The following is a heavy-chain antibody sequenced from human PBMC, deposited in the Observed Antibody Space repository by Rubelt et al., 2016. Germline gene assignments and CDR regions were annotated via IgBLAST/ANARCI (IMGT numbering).Heavy chain of an antibody. Sequence: QLQLQESGPGLVKPPETLSLTCTVSGGSISSSSHYWGWIRQPPGKGLEWIGSIYYSGSTYYNPALKSRVTISVYTSKTQFSLKLSSVTAADTAMYYCARHAFIVTTGSFWDFWGQGTLVTVSS. V-gene: IGHV4-39*01. J-gene: IGHJ4*02. CDR3: ARHAFIVTTGSFWDF. CDR1: GGSISSSSHY. CDR2: IYYSGST. D-gene: IGHD4-17*01.